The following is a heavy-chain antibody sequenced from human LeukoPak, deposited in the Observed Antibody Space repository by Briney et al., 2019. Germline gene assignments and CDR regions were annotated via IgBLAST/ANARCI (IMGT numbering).Heavy chain of an antibody. J-gene: IGHJ4*02. V-gene: IGHV3-72*01. CDR1: GFTFSDHY. CDR2: TRNKANRYTT. D-gene: IGHD2-2*01. Sequence: GGSLRLSCAASGFTFSDHYMDWVRQAPGKGLEWVGRTRNKANRYTTEYAASVKGRFSISRDDSKNSLYLQMSSLKTEDTAVYYCARVHSSTWDGSYFDYWGQGTLVTVSS. CDR3: ARVHSSTWDGSYFDY.